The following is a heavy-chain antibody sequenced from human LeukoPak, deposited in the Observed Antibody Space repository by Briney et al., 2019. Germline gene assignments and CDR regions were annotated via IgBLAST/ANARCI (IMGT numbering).Heavy chain of an antibody. CDR2: IKQDGSEK. Sequence: RTGGSLRLSCAASGFTFSSYWMSWVRQAPGKGLEWVANIKQDGSEKYYVDSVKGRFTISRDNAKNSLYLQMNSLRAEDTAVYYCAREHLILTGVQIDAFDIWGQGTMVTVSS. CDR3: AREHLILTGVQIDAFDI. D-gene: IGHD3-10*01. CDR1: GFTFSSYW. V-gene: IGHV3-7*01. J-gene: IGHJ3*02.